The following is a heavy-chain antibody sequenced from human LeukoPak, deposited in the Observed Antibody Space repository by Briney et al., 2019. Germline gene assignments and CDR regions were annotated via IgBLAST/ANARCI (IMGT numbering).Heavy chain of an antibody. V-gene: IGHV3-66*04. J-gene: IGHJ3*02. D-gene: IGHD2-8*01. Sequence: GGSLRLSCAASEFSVGSNYMTWVRQAPGKGLEWVSLIYSGGSTYYADSVKGRFTISRDNSKNTLYLQMNSLRAEDAAVYYCARLLYRDAFDIWGQGTMVTVSS. CDR3: ARLLYRDAFDI. CDR1: EFSVGSNY. CDR2: IYSGGST.